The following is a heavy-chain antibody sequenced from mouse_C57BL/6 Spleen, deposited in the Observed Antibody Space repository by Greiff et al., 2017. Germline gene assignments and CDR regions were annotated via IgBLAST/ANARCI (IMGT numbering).Heavy chain of an antibody. V-gene: IGHV1-54*01. CDR2: INPGSGGT. D-gene: IGHD1-1*01. Sequence: VQLQQSGAELVRPGTSVKVSCKASGYAFTNYLIEWVKQRPGQGLEWIGVINPGSGGTNYNEKFKGKATLTADKSSSTAYMQLSSLTSEDSAVYFCARSVVATGYFDYWGQGTTLTVSS. J-gene: IGHJ2*01. CDR3: ARSVVATGYFDY. CDR1: GYAFTNYL.